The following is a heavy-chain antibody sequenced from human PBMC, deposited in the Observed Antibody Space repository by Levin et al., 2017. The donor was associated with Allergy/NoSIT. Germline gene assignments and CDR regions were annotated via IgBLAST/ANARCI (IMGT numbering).Heavy chain of an antibody. D-gene: IGHD2-2*01. Sequence: GGSLRLSCAASGFTFSSYAMHWVRQAPGKGLEWVAVISYDGSNKYYADSVKGRFTISRDNSKNTLYLQMNSLRAEDTAVYYCARSNSYLGVPAMGAFDSWGQGTMVTVSS. CDR1: GFTFSSYA. CDR2: ISYDGSNK. CDR3: ARSNSYLGVPAMGAFDS. V-gene: IGHV3-30*04. J-gene: IGHJ3*02.